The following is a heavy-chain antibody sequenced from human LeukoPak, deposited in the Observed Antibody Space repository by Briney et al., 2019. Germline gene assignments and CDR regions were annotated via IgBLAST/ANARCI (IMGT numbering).Heavy chain of an antibody. CDR2: FYYSGST. D-gene: IGHD4-17*01. Sequence: PSETLSLTCTVSGGSISSSSYYWGWIRQPPGKGLEWIGSFYYSGSTYYNPSLKSRFTISVDTSQNQFSLKLSSVTAADTAVYYCARHPLYGDYVAGNYWGQGTLVTVSS. V-gene: IGHV4-39*01. J-gene: IGHJ4*02. CDR3: ARHPLYGDYVAGNY. CDR1: GGSISSSSYY.